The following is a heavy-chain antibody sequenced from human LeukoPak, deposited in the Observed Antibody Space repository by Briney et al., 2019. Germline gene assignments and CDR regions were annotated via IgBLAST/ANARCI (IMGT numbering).Heavy chain of an antibody. CDR2: INPNSGGT. J-gene: IGHJ4*02. V-gene: IGHV1-2*02. D-gene: IGHD3-10*01. CDR3: ARVAPYGSGSYYDY. Sequence: ASVKVSCKASGYTFTGYYMHWVRQAPGQGLEWMGWINPNSGGTNYAQKFQGRVTMTRDTSTSTVYMELSSLRSEDTAVYYCARVAPYGSGSYYDYWGQGTLVTVSS. CDR1: GYTFTGYY.